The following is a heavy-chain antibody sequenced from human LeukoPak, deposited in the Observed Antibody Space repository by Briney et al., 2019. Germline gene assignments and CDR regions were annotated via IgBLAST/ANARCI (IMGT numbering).Heavy chain of an antibody. D-gene: IGHD3-3*01. J-gene: IGHJ6*02. CDR1: GGSISSYY. Sequence: SETLFLTCTVSGGSISSYYWSWIRQPPGKGLEWIGYIYYSGSTDYNPSLKSRVTISLDTSKNQFSLKVTSVTAADTAVYYCARDRDFWGGSYYYGMDVWGQGTTVTVSS. CDR3: ARDRDFWGGSYYYGMDV. V-gene: IGHV4-59*01. CDR2: IYYSGST.